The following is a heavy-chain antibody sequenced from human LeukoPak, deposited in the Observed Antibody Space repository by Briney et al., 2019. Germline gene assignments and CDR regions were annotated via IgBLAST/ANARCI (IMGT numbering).Heavy chain of an antibody. Sequence: GGSLILTCAASGSTFSSYAMSWVRQAPGKGLEWVSAISGSGGSTYYADSVKGRFTISRDNSKNTLYLQMNSLRAEDTAVYYCAKDQNAMITPTYYFDYWGQGTLVTVSS. V-gene: IGHV3-23*01. CDR2: ISGSGGST. CDR1: GSTFSSYA. CDR3: AKDQNAMITPTYYFDY. D-gene: IGHD3-16*01. J-gene: IGHJ4*02.